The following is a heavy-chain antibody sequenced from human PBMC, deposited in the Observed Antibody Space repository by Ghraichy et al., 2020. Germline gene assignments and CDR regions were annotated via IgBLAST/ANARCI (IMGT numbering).Heavy chain of an antibody. Sequence: SQTLSLTCIVTGGSIRSSSYYWGWIRQPPGRGLEWIGSIYYDGNTYYNPSLKSRVTISVDMSRDQFSLELRSVTAADTAVYYCAAPGALSYYFGMDVWGQGTTVTVSS. D-gene: IGHD3-10*01. CDR1: GGSIRSSSYY. CDR3: AAPGALSYYFGMDV. V-gene: IGHV4-39*01. J-gene: IGHJ6*02. CDR2: IYYDGNT.